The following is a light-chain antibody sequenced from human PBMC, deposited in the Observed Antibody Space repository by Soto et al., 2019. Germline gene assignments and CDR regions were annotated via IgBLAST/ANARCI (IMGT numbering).Light chain of an antibody. CDR1: QSVLYSPNNKNY. CDR2: WAS. J-gene: IGKJ1*01. Sequence: DIVMTQSPDSLAVSLGERATINCKSSQSVLYSPNNKNYLAWYQQKPGQPPKLLVYWASTRESGVPDRFSGSGSEPDCTLTINSLQAEDVAVYYCQQDINAPQTFGQGTKVEIK. V-gene: IGKV4-1*01. CDR3: QQDINAPQT.